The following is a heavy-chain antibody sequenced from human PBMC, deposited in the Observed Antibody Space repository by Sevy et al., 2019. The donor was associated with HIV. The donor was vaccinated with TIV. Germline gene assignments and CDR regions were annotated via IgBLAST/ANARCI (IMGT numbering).Heavy chain of an antibody. CDR1: GFTFRSFS. Sequence: GGSLRLSCVASGFTFRSFSMHWVRQAPGKGLEWVAAIWYDGRTERYADSVQGRFTISRDNSKKTLYLQMNSLRDEDTAIYYCARDAARVIVPTAGFDSWGQGTLVTVST. V-gene: IGHV3-33*01. J-gene: IGHJ5*01. CDR2: IWYDGRTE. D-gene: IGHD1-1*01. CDR3: ARDAARVIVPTAGFDS.